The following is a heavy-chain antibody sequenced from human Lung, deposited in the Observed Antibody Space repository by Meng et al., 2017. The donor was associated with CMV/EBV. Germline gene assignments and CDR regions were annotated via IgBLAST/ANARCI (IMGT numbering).Heavy chain of an antibody. D-gene: IGHD3-16*01. CDR2: ISSSSSTI. CDR1: GFTFSSYS. J-gene: IGHJ4*02. Sequence: GGSLRLSCAASGFTFSSYSMNWVRQAPGKGLEWVSYISSSSSTIYYADSVKGRFTISRNNAKNSLYLQMNSLRAEDTAVYYCARAHYDYVWGSCLYYFDYWGQGTLVTVSS. V-gene: IGHV3-48*04. CDR3: ARAHYDYVWGSCLYYFDY.